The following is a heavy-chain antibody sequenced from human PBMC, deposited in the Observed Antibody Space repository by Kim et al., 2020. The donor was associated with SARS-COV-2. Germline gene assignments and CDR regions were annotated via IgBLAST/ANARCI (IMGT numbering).Heavy chain of an antibody. V-gene: IGHV1-3*01. CDR1: GYTFTSYA. Sequence: ASVKVSCKASGYTFTSYAMHWVRQAPGQRLEWMGWINAGNGNTKYSQKFQGRVTITRDTSASTAYMELSSLRSEDTAVYYCARGITMVRATPRFFDYWGQGTLVTVSS. CDR2: INAGNGNT. D-gene: IGHD3-10*01. J-gene: IGHJ4*02. CDR3: ARGITMVRATPRFFDY.